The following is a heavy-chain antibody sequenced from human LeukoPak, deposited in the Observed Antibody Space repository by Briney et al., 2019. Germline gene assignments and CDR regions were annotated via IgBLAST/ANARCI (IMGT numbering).Heavy chain of an antibody. Sequence: GGSLRLSCAASGFTFSSYSMNWVRQAPGKGLEWVSYISSGSSTKYYADSVKGRFTISRDNGKNSLYLQMNSLRAEDTAVYYCAKDRYDTSGYYFFDAFDIWGLGTMVTVSS. CDR3: AKDRYDTSGYYFFDAFDI. V-gene: IGHV3-48*04. D-gene: IGHD3-22*01. CDR2: ISSGSSTK. J-gene: IGHJ3*02. CDR1: GFTFSSYS.